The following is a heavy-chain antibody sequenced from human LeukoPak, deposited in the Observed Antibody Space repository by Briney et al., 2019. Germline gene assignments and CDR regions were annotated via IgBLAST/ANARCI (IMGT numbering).Heavy chain of an antibody. V-gene: IGHV4-38-2*02. CDR1: GYSISSGYY. D-gene: IGHD3-3*01. CDR2: IYHSGST. CDR3: ARGFTIFGVVIRY. Sequence: SETLSLTCTVSGYSISSGYYWGWIRQPPGKGLEWIGSIYHSGSTYYNPSLKSRVTISVDTSKNQFSLKLSSVTAADTAVYYCARGFTIFGVVIRYWGQGTLVTVSS. J-gene: IGHJ4*02.